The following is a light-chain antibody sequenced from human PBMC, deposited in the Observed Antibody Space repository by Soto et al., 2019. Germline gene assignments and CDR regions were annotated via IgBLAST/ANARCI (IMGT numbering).Light chain of an antibody. J-gene: IGLJ1*01. V-gene: IGLV1-44*01. Sequence: QSVLAQPPSASGTPGQRVTISCSGSSSNIGSNTVNWYQQVPGTAPKLLIYSNDRRPSGVPDRFSGSKSGASASLAISGLQSEDEADYYCCSYAADRIYVFGIGTKVTVL. CDR2: SND. CDR3: CSYAADRIYV. CDR1: SSNIGSNT.